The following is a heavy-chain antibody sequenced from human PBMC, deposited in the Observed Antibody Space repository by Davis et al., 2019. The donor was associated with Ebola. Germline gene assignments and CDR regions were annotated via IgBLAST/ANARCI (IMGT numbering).Heavy chain of an antibody. CDR3: ARLISTYSSTWWDY. CDR2: INHSGST. CDR1: GGSFSGYY. J-gene: IGHJ4*02. D-gene: IGHD6-13*01. Sequence: SETLSLTCAVYGGSFSGYYWSWIRQPPGKGLEWIGEINHSGSTNYNPSLKSRVTISVDTSKNHFSLKLSSVTAADTALYYCARLISTYSSTWWDYWGQGTLVTVSS. V-gene: IGHV4-34*01.